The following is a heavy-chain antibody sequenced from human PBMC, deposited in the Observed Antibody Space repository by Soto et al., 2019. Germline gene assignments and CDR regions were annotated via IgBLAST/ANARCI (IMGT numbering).Heavy chain of an antibody. CDR1: GGSISSYY. J-gene: IGHJ4*02. CDR3: ARSLGWGHDY. CDR2: IYYSGST. D-gene: IGHD6-19*01. V-gene: IGHV4-59*01. Sequence: SETLSLTCTVSGGSISSYYWSWIRQPPGKGLEWIGYIYYSGSTDYNPSLKSRVTISVDTSKNQFSLKLSSVTAADTAVYYCARSLGWGHDYWGQGTLVTVSS.